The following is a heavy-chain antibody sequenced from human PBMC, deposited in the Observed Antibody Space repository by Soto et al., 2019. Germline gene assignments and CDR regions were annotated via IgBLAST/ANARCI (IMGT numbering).Heavy chain of an antibody. CDR3: ARDGSLAGNYEY. Sequence: QVQLVQSGAEVKRPGASVKVPCRASGYAFNPYGLSWVRQAPGQGLEWMGWITAYSADTNYAQKFKGRVTMTIDTSTNTAYMELRSLRSDDTALYFCARDGSLAGNYEYWGQGTLVTVSS. J-gene: IGHJ4*02. V-gene: IGHV1-18*01. CDR1: GYAFNPYG. D-gene: IGHD4-4*01. CDR2: ITAYSADT.